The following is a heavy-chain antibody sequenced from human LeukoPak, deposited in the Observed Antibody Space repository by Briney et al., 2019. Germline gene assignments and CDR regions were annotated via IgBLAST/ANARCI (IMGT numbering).Heavy chain of an antibody. CDR2: INHSGST. CDR3: ASWGATHHYFDS. Sequence: PSETLSLTCAVYGGSFSGYYWSWIRQPPGKGLEWIGEINHSGSTNYNPSLKSRVTISVDTSKNQFSLKLSSVTAADTAVYYCASWGATHHYFDSWGRGTLVTVSS. CDR1: GGSFSGYY. J-gene: IGHJ4*02. D-gene: IGHD1-26*01. V-gene: IGHV4-34*01.